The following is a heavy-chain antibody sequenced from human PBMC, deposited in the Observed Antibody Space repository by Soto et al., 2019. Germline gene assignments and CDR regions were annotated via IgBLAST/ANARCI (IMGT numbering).Heavy chain of an antibody. CDR2: IYWDDDK. V-gene: IGHV2-5*02. CDR3: AHIVVAGLGYYFDY. CDR1: GFSLSNTRMA. J-gene: IGHJ4*02. Sequence: QITLKESGRTLVKPTQTLTLTCAFSGFSLSNTRMAVGWIRHPPGKALEWLALIYWDDDKRYSPFLKSRLTITKDTSKNQVVLTMSNMDPVVTARYYCAHIVVAGLGYYFDYWGQGTLVTVSS. D-gene: IGHD6-19*01.